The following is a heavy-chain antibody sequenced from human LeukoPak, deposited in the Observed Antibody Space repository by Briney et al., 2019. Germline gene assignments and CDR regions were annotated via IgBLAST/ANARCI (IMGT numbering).Heavy chain of an antibody. CDR3: ANYGSGSYRFDP. CDR1: GGSISSGGYS. Sequence: SQTLSLTCAVSGGSISSGGYSWSWIRQPPGKGLEWIGYIYHSGSTYYNPSLKSRVTISVDTSKNQFSLKLSSVTAADTAVYYCANYGSGSYRFDPWGQGTLVTVSS. D-gene: IGHD3-10*01. J-gene: IGHJ5*02. CDR2: IYHSGST. V-gene: IGHV4-30-2*01.